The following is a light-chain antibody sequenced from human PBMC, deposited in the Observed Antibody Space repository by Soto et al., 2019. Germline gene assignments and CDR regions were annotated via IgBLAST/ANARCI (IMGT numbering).Light chain of an antibody. J-gene: IGLJ1*01. V-gene: IGLV2-14*01. CDR2: DVS. CDR3: SSYTSSSTYV. Sequence: QPVLTQPASVSGSPGQSITISCTGTSSDVGGYNYVSWYQQHPGKAPKLMIYDVSNRPSGVSNRFSGSKSGNTDSLTSSGLQAEDEADYYCSSYTSSSTYVFGTGTKVTVL. CDR1: SSDVGGYNY.